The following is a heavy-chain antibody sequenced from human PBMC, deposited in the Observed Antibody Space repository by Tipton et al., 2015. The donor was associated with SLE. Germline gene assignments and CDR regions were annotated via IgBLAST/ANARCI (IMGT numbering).Heavy chain of an antibody. Sequence: LRLSCSVSNYSLTSDYYWGWIRQPPGRGLEWIGSVYDSGTTYYNPSLKSRVTMSVDTSKTQFSLNLSSLTAADTAIYHCARVVTVGATHYYDVDVWGPGTTVTVSS. CDR3: ARVVTVGATHYYDVDV. D-gene: IGHD2-15*01. V-gene: IGHV4-38-2*02. J-gene: IGHJ6*02. CDR1: NYSLTSDYY. CDR2: VYDSGTT.